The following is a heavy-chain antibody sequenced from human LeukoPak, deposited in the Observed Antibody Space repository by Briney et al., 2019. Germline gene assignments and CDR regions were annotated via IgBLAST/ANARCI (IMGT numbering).Heavy chain of an antibody. CDR1: GLNFNNAW. J-gene: IGHJ5*02. V-gene: IGHV3-23*01. CDR2: ISGSGGST. Sequence: GGSLRLSCAASGLNFNNAWMTWVRQAPGKGLEWVSAISGSGGSTYYADSVKGRFTISRDNSKNMLYLQMNSLRAEDTAVYYCAKFSMMVHPWGQGTLVTVSS. D-gene: IGHD2/OR15-2a*01. CDR3: AKFSMMVHP.